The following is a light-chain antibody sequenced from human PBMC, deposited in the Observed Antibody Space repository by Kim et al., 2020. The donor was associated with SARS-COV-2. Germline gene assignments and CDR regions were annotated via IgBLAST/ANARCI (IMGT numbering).Light chain of an antibody. V-gene: IGKV3-20*01. CDR2: SVS. Sequence: SPGERAPLSCRTSQSVCSHCLAWYQQKPGQALRLFIYSVSNRATGIPDRFSGSGSGTDFTLPISRLEPEDFAVYYCQQYGIAPPYTFGQGTKLEI. J-gene: IGKJ2*01. CDR3: QQYGIAPPYT. CDR1: QSVCSHC.